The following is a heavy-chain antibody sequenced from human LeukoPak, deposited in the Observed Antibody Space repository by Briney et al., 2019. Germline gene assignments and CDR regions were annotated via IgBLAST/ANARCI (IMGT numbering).Heavy chain of an antibody. CDR3: AREAGSIAAAGMFDY. CDR1: GGSISSGGYY. Sequence: SETLSLTCTVSGGSISSGGYYWSWIRQHPGKGLEWIGYIYYSGSTYHNPSLKSRVTISVDTSKNQFSLKLSSVTAADTAVYYCAREAGSIAAAGMFDYWGQGTLVTVSS. CDR2: IYYSGST. V-gene: IGHV4-31*03. J-gene: IGHJ4*02. D-gene: IGHD6-13*01.